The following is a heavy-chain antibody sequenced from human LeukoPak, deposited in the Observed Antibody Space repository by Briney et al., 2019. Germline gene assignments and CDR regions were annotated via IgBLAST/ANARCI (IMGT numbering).Heavy chain of an antibody. CDR3: ARAGGWHFDY. Sequence: SETLSLTCTVSGGSISSYYWSWIRQPPGKGLEWIGYIYYTGSTNHSPSLKSRVTISVDTSNNQFSLKLSSVTAADTAVYYCARAGGWHFDYWGQGTLVTVSS. D-gene: IGHD6-19*01. J-gene: IGHJ4*02. CDR2: IYYTGST. V-gene: IGHV4-59*01. CDR1: GGSISSYY.